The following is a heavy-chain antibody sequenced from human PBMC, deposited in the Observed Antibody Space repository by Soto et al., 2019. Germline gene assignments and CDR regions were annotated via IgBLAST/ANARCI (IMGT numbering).Heavy chain of an antibody. J-gene: IGHJ4*02. CDR3: ARRYYFDS. CDR1: GYTVTMYY. D-gene: IGHD3-16*02. Sequence: QVRLVQSGAEVEQPGASVKVSCQASGYTVTMYYMHWVRQAPGQGLEWIGIIDPSGGSTTYAEKFQGRVTMTRDTSTNTVYMELSSLSFEDTAVYYCARRYYFDSWGQGTRVTVSS. CDR2: IDPSGGST. V-gene: IGHV1-46*01.